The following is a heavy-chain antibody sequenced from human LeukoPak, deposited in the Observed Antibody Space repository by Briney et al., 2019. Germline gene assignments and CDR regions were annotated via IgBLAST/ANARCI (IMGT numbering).Heavy chain of an antibody. Sequence: SVKVSCKASGGTFSSYAISWVRQAPGQGLEWMGGIIPIFGTANYAQKFQGRVTITTDESTSTAYMELSSLRSEDTAVYYCARALEWLFTFDYWGQGTLVTVSS. CDR1: GGTFSSYA. D-gene: IGHD3-3*01. CDR3: ARALEWLFTFDY. V-gene: IGHV1-69*05. CDR2: IIPIFGTA. J-gene: IGHJ4*02.